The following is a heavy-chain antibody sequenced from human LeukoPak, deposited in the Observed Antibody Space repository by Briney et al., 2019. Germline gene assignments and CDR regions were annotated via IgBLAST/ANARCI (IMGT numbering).Heavy chain of an antibody. D-gene: IGHD3-22*01. CDR1: GYTFTSYD. Sequence: GASVTVSFKASGYTFTSYDINWVRQATGQGLEWMGWMNPNSGNTGYAQKFQGRVTMTRHTSISTADMELSSVRSEDTAVYYCAREALTYYYDSSGIDYFDYWGQGTLVTVSS. CDR3: AREALTYYYDSSGIDYFDY. V-gene: IGHV1-8*01. J-gene: IGHJ4*02. CDR2: MNPNSGNT.